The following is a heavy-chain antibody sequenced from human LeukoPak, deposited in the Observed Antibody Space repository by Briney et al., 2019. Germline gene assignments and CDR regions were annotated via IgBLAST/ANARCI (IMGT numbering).Heavy chain of an antibody. CDR1: GFTVSSSY. V-gene: IGHV3-66*01. J-gene: IGHJ4*02. Sequence: GGSLRLACAASGFTVSSSYMSWVCQAPGKGLEWVSVIYSGGSTYYADSVKGRFTISRDNSKNTLFLQMNSLRAEDTAVYYCARSTTVTPPFISWGQGTLVTVSS. CDR3: ARSTTVTPPFIS. D-gene: IGHD4-11*01. CDR2: IYSGGST.